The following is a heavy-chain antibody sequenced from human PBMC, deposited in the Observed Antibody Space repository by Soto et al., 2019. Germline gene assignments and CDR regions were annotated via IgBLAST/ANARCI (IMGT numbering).Heavy chain of an antibody. CDR1: GFTVSSKY. CDR2: IYSGGST. D-gene: IGHD5-12*01. CDR3: ATNGYGYNYYDY. Sequence: EVQLVESGGGLIQPGGSLRLSCAASGFTVSSKYMSWVRQAPGKGLEWVSVIYSGGSTYYADSVKGRFTISRDNSKNTLYLQMSSLRAEDTAVYYCATNGYGYNYYDYWGQGTLVTVSS. J-gene: IGHJ4*02. V-gene: IGHV3-53*01.